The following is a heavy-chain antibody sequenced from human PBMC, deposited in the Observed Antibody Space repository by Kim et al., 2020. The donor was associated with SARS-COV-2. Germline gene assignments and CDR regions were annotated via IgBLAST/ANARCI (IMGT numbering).Heavy chain of an antibody. CDR1: GFTFSSYS. CDR2: ISSSSSTI. V-gene: IGHV3-48*02. D-gene: IGHD2-15*01. Sequence: GGSLRLSCAASGFTFSSYSMNWVRQAPGKGLEWVSYISSSSSTIYYADSVKGRFTSSRDNAKNSLYLQMNSLRDEDTAVYYCARGWGCSGGTCYHDYWGQGTLVTVSS. J-gene: IGHJ4*02. CDR3: ARGWGCSGGTCYHDY.